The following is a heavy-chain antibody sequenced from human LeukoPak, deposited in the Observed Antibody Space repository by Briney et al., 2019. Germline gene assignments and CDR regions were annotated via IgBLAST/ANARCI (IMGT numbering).Heavy chain of an antibody. V-gene: IGHV4-59*01. CDR3: ARVAMAEYYYYSSGYFDY. CDR2: IYYDGST. J-gene: IGHJ4*02. D-gene: IGHD3-22*01. Sequence: SETLSLTCTVSGDSISSYYWSWIRQPPGKGLEWIGYIYYDGSTNYNPSLKSRVTISVDTSKNQFSLKLSSVTAADTAVYYCARVAMAEYYYYSSGYFDYCGQGTLVTVSS. CDR1: GDSISSYY.